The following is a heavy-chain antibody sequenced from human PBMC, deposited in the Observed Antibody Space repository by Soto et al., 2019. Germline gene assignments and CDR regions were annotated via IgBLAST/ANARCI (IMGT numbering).Heavy chain of an antibody. CDR1: GFPFSSYG. CDR2: ISPSGDSP. CDR3: TVRLLFRFSGVPTTHVS. J-gene: IGHJ5*02. V-gene: IGHV3-23*01. Sequence: PGGSLRLSCAVSGFPFSSYGMSWVRQAPGKGLEWVSRISPSGDSPAYADFVEGRFTVSRDNSKNTLSLLMNRLRADDTAVYYLTVRLLFRFSGVPTTHVSWGQGTPVSVSA. D-gene: IGHD5-12*01.